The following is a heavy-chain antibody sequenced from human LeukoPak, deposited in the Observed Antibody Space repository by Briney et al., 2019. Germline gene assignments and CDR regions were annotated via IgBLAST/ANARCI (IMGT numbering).Heavy chain of an antibody. CDR1: GYTLTELS. Sequence: ASVKVSCKVSGYTLTELSMHWVRQAPGKGLEWMGGFDPEDGETIYAQKFQGRVTMTEDTSTDTAYMELSRLRSEDTAVYYCATAQRALEYSSSNWFDPWGQGTLVTVSS. CDR2: FDPEDGET. V-gene: IGHV1-24*01. J-gene: IGHJ5*02. CDR3: ATAQRALEYSSSNWFDP. D-gene: IGHD6-6*01.